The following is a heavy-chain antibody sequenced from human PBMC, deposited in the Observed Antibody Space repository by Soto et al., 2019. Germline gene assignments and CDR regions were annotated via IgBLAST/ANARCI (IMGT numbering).Heavy chain of an antibody. V-gene: IGHV5-10-1*01. CDR2: IDPSDSYT. Sequence: EVQLVQSGAEVKKPVESLRISCKGSGYSFTSYWNSWVRHMPVKGLEWVGRIDPSDSYTNYSTSFHGHVTISADKSISTAYLQGSSLKASDTAMYYCARLQAAAGDNDLAFDYWGQGTLVTVST. J-gene: IGHJ4*02. CDR3: ARLQAAAGDNDLAFDY. CDR1: GYSFTSYW. D-gene: IGHD6-13*01.